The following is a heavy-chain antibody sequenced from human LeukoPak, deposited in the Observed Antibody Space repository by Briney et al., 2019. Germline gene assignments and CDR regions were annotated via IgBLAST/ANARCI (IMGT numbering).Heavy chain of an antibody. Sequence: GGSLRLSCAASGFTFNSYGMHWVRQAPGKGLEWVAVIWYDGSKKYYGDSVRGRFTISRDNSKSTLYLQMSSLRAEDTAVYYCARETYYYGPTDFWGQGTLVTVSS. CDR3: ARETYYYGPTDF. J-gene: IGHJ4*02. CDR2: IWYDGSKK. CDR1: GFTFNSYG. D-gene: IGHD3-10*01. V-gene: IGHV3-33*01.